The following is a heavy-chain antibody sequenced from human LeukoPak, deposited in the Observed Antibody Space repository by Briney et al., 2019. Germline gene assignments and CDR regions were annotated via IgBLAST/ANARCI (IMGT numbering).Heavy chain of an antibody. D-gene: IGHD3-3*01. CDR1: HGSISTYY. Sequence: SETLSLTCTVPHGSISTYYWNWIRQPPGKGLEWIGYIYSSGNTNYNPSLKSRVTMSVDTSKNHFSLRLSSVTPADTAVYYCAGGGSRFSDWGQGTLVTVSS. V-gene: IGHV4-59*01. J-gene: IGHJ4*02. CDR2: IYSSGNT. CDR3: AGGGSRFSD.